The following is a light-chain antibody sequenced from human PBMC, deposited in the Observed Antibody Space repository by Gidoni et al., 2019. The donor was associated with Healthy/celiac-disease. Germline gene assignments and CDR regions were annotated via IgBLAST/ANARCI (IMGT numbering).Light chain of an antibody. Sequence: QSALTQPPSASGSPGQSVTIPCTGTSSDIGAYNYVSWFQHHPGKAPKVMIYEVDKRPPGVPDRFSGSKSGNTASLTVSGLQPEDEADYYCSSYAGSNNLGVFGTGTTVTVL. CDR1: SSDIGAYNY. CDR3: SSYAGSNNLGV. V-gene: IGLV2-8*01. J-gene: IGLJ1*01. CDR2: EVD.